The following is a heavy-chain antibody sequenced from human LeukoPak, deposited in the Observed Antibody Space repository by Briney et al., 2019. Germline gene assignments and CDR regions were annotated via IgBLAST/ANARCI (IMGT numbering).Heavy chain of an antibody. CDR1: GYTFTGYY. V-gene: IGHV7-4-1*02. D-gene: IGHD3-10*01. CDR3: ARGGVAYYGSGSYSHYYMDV. CDR2: INTNTGNP. Sequence: GASVKVSCKASGYTFTGYYMHWVRQAPGQGLEWMGWINTNTGNPTYAQGFTGRFVFSLDTSVSTAYLQISSLKAEDTAVYYCARGGVAYYGSGSYSHYYMDVWGKGTTVTVSS. J-gene: IGHJ6*03.